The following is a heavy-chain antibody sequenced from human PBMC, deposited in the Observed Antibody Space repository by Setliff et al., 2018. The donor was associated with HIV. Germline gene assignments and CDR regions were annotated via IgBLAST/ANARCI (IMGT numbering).Heavy chain of an antibody. V-gene: IGHV1-69*08. CDR1: GGTFSTYT. CDR3: ARSVLAVVVPTDTAVDAFAI. D-gene: IGHD2-2*01. Sequence: GASVKVSCKTSGGTFSTYTIAWVRQAPGQGLEWMGRIIPIFGTPNYAQKFQGRVTITADKSTSTVYLDLRSLTSEDTAMYYCARSVLAVVVPTDTAVDAFAIWGQGTMVTVSS. J-gene: IGHJ3*02. CDR2: IIPIFGTP.